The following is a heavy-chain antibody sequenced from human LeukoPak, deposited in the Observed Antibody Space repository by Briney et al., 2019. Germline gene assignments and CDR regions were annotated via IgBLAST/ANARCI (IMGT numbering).Heavy chain of an antibody. D-gene: IGHD3-22*01. CDR2: IGNSGSPI. CDR3: ARGWGPYDGSAYYFGLDY. CDR1: GFTFSSYE. Sequence: GGSLRLSCAASGFTFSSYEMNWVRQAPGKGLEWVSYIGNSGSPIYYADSVKGRFTISRDNAKNSVSLQLNSLRADDTALYYCARGWGPYDGSAYYFGLDYWGQGTPVTVSS. J-gene: IGHJ4*02. V-gene: IGHV3-48*03.